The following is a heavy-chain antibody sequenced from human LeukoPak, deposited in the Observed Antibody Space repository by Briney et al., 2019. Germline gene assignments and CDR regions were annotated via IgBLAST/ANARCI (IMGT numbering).Heavy chain of an antibody. J-gene: IGHJ4*02. D-gene: IGHD1-20*01. CDR2: INSSSSYI. Sequence: GGSLRLYSAASRFTVSSNSMNWLRQGPGNGLKWVSSINSSSSYIYYADSVKGRFTISRDNAKNSLYLQMNSLRAEDTAVYYCARDSGITGTRPGESDYWGQGTLVTVSS. V-gene: IGHV3-21*01. CDR3: ARDSGITGTRPGESDY. CDR1: RFTVSSNS.